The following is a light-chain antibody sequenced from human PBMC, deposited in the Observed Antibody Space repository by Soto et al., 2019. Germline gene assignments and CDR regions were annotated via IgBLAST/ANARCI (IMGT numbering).Light chain of an antibody. CDR3: QKYHGAPQIT. CDR1: QGLGNY. J-gene: IGKJ5*01. Sequence: DIQMTQSPSSLSASVRDRVTITCRASQGLGNYLAWYQQKPGKVPKLLIYAASTLQSGVPSRFSGSGSGTDFTLIISSLQPEDAATYYCQKYHGAPQITFGQGTRLEIK. V-gene: IGKV1-27*01. CDR2: AAS.